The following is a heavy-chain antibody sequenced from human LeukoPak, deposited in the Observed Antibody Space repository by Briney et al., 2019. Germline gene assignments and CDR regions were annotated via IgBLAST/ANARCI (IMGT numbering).Heavy chain of an antibody. CDR2: IHPTGNL. J-gene: IGHJ4*02. V-gene: IGHV4-31*11. D-gene: IGHD5-24*01. CDR3: ARGADAYKVAY. Sequence: PSQTLSLTCAVAGGSISGGVYYWNWVRQHPGKGLEWIGCIHPTGNLYYNPSLTGRSTISVVTSKSHFSLNLTSVTAADTAVYYCARGADAYKVAYWSQGTLVTVSS. CDR1: GGSISGGVYY.